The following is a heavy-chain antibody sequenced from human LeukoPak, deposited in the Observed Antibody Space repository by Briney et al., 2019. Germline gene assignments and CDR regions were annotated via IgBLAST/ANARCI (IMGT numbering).Heavy chain of an antibody. CDR3: ASSHLYGDYIFDY. D-gene: IGHD4-17*01. CDR2: IYYTGST. J-gene: IGHJ4*02. V-gene: IGHV4-61*01. Sequence: SETLSLTCSVSGGSVSSGSYFWSWIRQPPGKGLEWIGYIYYTGSTHYNPSLKSRVTISLDTSKNQFSLKLSSVTAADTAVYYYASSHLYGDYIFDYWGQGTLVTVSS. CDR1: GGSVSSGSYF.